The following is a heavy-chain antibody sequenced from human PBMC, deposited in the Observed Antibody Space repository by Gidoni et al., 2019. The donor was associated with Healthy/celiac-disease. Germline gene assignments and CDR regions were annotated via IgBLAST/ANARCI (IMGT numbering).Heavy chain of an antibody. Sequence: EVQLVQSGAEVKKPGESLTISCKGSGYRFTRYWIGWGRQRPGKGLEWMGIIYPGDSETRYSPSFQGQVTISADKSISTAYLQWSSLKASDTAMYYCARLGYDFWSGYYGSFYYGMDVWGQGTTVTVSS. CDR1: GYRFTRYW. J-gene: IGHJ6*02. V-gene: IGHV5-51*01. D-gene: IGHD3-3*01. CDR3: ARLGYDFWSGYYGSFYYGMDV. CDR2: IYPGDSET.